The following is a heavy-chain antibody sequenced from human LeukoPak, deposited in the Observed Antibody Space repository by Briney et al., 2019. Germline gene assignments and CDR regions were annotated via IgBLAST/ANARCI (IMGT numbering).Heavy chain of an antibody. CDR2: INPSGGST. CDR3: ARDSDIVVVVAATRALDY. J-gene: IGHJ4*02. Sequence: ASVKVSCKASGYTFPSYGISWVRQAPGQGLEWMGIINPSGGSTSYAQKFQGRVTITRDMSTSTVYMELSSLRSEDTAVYYCARDSDIVVVVAATRALDYWGQGTLVTVSS. CDR1: GYTFPSYG. D-gene: IGHD2-15*01. V-gene: IGHV1-46*01.